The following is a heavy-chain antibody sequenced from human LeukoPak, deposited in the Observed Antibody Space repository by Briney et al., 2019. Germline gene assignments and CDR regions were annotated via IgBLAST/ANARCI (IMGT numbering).Heavy chain of an antibody. Sequence: SGPTLVKATQTLTLTCTFSGFSLSTSGMCVNWIRQPPGKALEWLARIDWDDDKYYSTSLRTRLTISKDTSKNQVVLTMTNMDPVSTAADSWVRIPTSCSGPGCYRHAFDIWGQGTMVTVSS. J-gene: IGHJ3*02. D-gene: IGHD2-2*01. V-gene: IGHV2-70*11. CDR2: IDWDDDK. CDR1: GFSLSTSGMC. CDR3: VRIPTSCSGPGCYRHAFDI.